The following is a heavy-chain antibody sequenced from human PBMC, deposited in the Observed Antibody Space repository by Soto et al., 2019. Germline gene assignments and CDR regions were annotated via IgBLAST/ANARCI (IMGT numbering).Heavy chain of an antibody. CDR2: IIPIFGTA. V-gene: IGHV1-69*13. CDR1: GGTFSSYA. CDR3: AGYDRSAYYYYGMDG. J-gene: IGHJ6*02. Sequence: ASVKVSCKASGGTFSSYAISWVRQAPGQGLEWMGGIIPIFGTANYAQKFQGRVTITADESTSTAYMELSSLRSEDTAVYYCAGYDRSAYYYYGMDGWGQGTTVTVSS. D-gene: IGHD3-22*01.